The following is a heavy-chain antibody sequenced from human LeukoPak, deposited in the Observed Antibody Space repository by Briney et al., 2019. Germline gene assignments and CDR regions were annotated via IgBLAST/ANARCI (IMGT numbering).Heavy chain of an antibody. CDR3: AREMVAGTFDS. Sequence: PGGSLRLSCAVSESTVNDYYMSWIRPAPGKGLGWVADIGGSDSIVAYAASVRGRFSISRDFAKSSLYLQMNSLRAEDTAVYYCAREMVAGTFDSWGRGALVTVSS. CDR1: ESTVNDYY. V-gene: IGHV3-11*01. CDR2: IGGSDSIV. D-gene: IGHD6-19*01. J-gene: IGHJ4*02.